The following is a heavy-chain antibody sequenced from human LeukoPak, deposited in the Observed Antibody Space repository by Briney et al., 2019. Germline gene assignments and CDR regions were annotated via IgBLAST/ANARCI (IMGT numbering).Heavy chain of an antibody. J-gene: IGHJ5*02. CDR1: GYTLTELS. CDR2: FDPEDGET. CDR3: SAAVEYNWFDP. Sequence: GASVTVSCTVSGYTLTELSMHWVRQAPGKGLEWMGGFDPEDGETIYAQKFQGRVTMTEDTSTDTAYMELSSLRSEDTAVYYCSAAVEYNWFDPWGQGTLVTVSS. V-gene: IGHV1-24*01.